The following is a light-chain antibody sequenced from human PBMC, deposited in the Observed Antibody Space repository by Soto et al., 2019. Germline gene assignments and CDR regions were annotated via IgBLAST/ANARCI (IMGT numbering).Light chain of an antibody. CDR3: CSYGGSRPYV. CDR2: DVS. J-gene: IGLJ1*01. V-gene: IGLV2-23*02. CDR1: DNDIGTYNL. Sequence: QSALTQPASVSGSPGQSITLSCTGTDNDIGTYNLVSWYQHCPGTAPKVIIFDVSSRPSGVSSRFSGSKSGNTASLTISALQAEDEADYYCCSYGGSRPYVFGTGTQLTVL.